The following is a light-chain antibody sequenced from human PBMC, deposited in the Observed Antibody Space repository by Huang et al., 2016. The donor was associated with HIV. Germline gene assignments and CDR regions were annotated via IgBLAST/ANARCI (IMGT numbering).Light chain of an antibody. CDR3: QQYYSIPQT. V-gene: IGKV4-1*01. Sequence: IVMIQSPDSLAVSLGERATIKCRSSQSVLYSSNSKNYLAWFQQKPGQAPRLLIYWASSRESGVPDRFSGSGSGTDFTLTISSLEAEDAAVYYCQQYYSIPQTFGQGTKVEI. CDR1: QSVLYSSNSKNY. J-gene: IGKJ1*01. CDR2: WAS.